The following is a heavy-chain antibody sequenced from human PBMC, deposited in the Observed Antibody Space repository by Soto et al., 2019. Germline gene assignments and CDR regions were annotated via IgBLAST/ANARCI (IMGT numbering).Heavy chain of an antibody. Sequence: GGSLRLSCAASGFTFSSYAMSWVRQAPGKGLEWVSAISGSGGSTYYADSVKGRFTISRDNSKNTLYLQMNSLRAEDTAVYYCAKDQTGYYYDSSGYWEGPPAFDIWGQGTMVTVSS. CDR3: AKDQTGYYYDSSGYWEGPPAFDI. V-gene: IGHV3-23*01. D-gene: IGHD3-22*01. CDR2: ISGSGGST. CDR1: GFTFSSYA. J-gene: IGHJ3*02.